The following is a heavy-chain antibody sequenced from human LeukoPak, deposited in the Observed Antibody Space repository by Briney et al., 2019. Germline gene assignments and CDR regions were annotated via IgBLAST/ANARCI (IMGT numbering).Heavy chain of an antibody. D-gene: IGHD2-15*01. Sequence: SETLSLTCTVSGGSISSYYWSWLRQPPGKGLEWIGYIYYSGSTHYNPSLKSRVTISLDTSKNQFSLNLTSVTAADTAVYYCARAYCSGGSCYSSRGMLDPWGQGTLVTVSS. CDR3: ARAYCSGGSCYSSRGMLDP. CDR1: GGSISSYY. J-gene: IGHJ5*02. CDR2: IYYSGST. V-gene: IGHV4-59*01.